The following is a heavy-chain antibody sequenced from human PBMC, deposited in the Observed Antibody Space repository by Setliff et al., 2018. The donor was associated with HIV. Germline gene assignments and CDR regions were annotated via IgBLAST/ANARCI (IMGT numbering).Heavy chain of an antibody. CDR1: GFTFNSYA. V-gene: IGHV3-23*01. D-gene: IGHD1-1*01. CDR3: ANRLRGYNKWYYFDY. J-gene: IGHJ4*02. CDR2: MSGSTGDT. Sequence: GGSLRLSCAVSGFTFNSYAMSWVRQAPGKGLEWVATMSGSTGDTYYADSVKGRFTISRDNSKNTLSLQMNSLGAEDTAVYYCANRLRGYNKWYYFDYWGQGTLVTVSS.